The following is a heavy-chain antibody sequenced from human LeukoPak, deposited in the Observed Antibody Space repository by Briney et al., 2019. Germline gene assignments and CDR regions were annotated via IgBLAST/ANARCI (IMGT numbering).Heavy chain of an antibody. J-gene: IGHJ4*02. Sequence: GASVKVSCKASGYTFTVYYIHWLRQAPGQSLEWMGWVIPNSGGTNYAQKFQGTVTITTDTSISTAYMELSRLRSDDTAVYYCARANDILTGYFDYWGQGTLVTVSS. CDR1: GYTFTVYY. CDR2: VIPNSGGT. CDR3: ARANDILTGYFDY. D-gene: IGHD3-9*01. V-gene: IGHV1-2*02.